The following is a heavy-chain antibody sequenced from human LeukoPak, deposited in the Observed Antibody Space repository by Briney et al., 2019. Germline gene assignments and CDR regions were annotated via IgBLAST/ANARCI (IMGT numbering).Heavy chain of an antibody. CDR2: ISAYNGNT. V-gene: IGHV1-18*01. D-gene: IGHD3-22*01. J-gene: IGHJ4*02. CDR1: GYTFTSYG. Sequence: ASVKVSCKASGYTFTSYGISWARQAPGQGLEWMGWISAYNGNTNYAQKLQGRATMTTDTSTSTAYMELRSLRSDDTAVYYCARDGRVYYDSSGPGGYWGQGTLVTVSS. CDR3: ARDGRVYYDSSGPGGY.